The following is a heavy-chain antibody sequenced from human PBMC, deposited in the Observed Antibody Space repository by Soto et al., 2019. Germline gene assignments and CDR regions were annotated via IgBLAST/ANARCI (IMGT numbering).Heavy chain of an antibody. D-gene: IGHD2-21*02. CDR3: AHKTAIPPPNWFDP. J-gene: IGHJ5*02. CDR2: IYWDDDK. CDR1: GFSLSTSGVG. V-gene: IGHV2-5*02. Sequence: QITLKESGPTLVKPTQTLTLTCTFSGFSLSTSGVGVGWIRQPPGKALEWLALIYWDDDKRYSPSLKSRLTITKDTSKNHVVLTMTNMDPVDTATYYCAHKTAIPPPNWFDPWGQGTLVTVSS.